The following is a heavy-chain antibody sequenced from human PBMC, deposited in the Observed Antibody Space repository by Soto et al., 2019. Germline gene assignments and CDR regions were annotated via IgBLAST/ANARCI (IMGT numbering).Heavy chain of an antibody. D-gene: IGHD6-19*01. CDR2: ISWNSGSI. Sequence: EVQLVESGGGLVQPGRSLRLSCAASGFTFDDYAMHWVRQAPGKGLEWVSGISWNSGSIGYADSVKGRFTISRDNAKNSLYLQMYRLRAEDTALYYCAKVSSGWFPLIGGQGTLVTVSS. CDR3: AKVSSGWFPLI. J-gene: IGHJ4*02. CDR1: GFTFDDYA. V-gene: IGHV3-9*01.